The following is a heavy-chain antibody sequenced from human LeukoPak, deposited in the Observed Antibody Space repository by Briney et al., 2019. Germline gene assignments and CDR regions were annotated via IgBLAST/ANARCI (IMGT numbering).Heavy chain of an antibody. J-gene: IGHJ6*03. CDR1: GFTFSVYY. Sequence: KPGGSLRLSCAASGFTFSVYYMSWIRQAPGKGLEWVSYISSSGSTIYYADSVKGRFTISRDNAKKSLYLQMSSLRAEDTAVYYCARDQVYAFWSGRFDYYYYYMDVWGKGTTVTVSS. CDR2: ISSSGSTI. V-gene: IGHV3-11*01. CDR3: ARDQVYAFWSGRFDYYYYYMDV. D-gene: IGHD3-3*01.